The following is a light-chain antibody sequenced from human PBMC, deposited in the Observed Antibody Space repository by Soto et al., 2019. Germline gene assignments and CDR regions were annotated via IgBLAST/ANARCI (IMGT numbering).Light chain of an antibody. CDR1: SSDIGAYNY. Sequence: QSVLTQPASVSGSPGQSITISCAGTSSDIGAYNYVSWYQQHPGKAPKLMIYDVSNRPSGISNRFSGSKSGNTASLTISGLQVEDEAAYYCISLTSSPSYVFGTGTKVTVL. CDR2: DVS. V-gene: IGLV2-14*03. J-gene: IGLJ1*01. CDR3: ISLTSSPSYV.